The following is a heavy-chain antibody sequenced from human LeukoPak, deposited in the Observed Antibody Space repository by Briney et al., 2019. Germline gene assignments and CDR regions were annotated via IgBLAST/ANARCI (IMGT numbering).Heavy chain of an antibody. Sequence: SETLSLTCTVSGGSISSYYWSWIPQPPGKGLEWIGYIYYSGSTNYNPSLKSRVTISVDTSKNQFSLKLSSVTAADTAVYYCASRTYYYDSSGYSEFDYWGQGTLVTVSS. V-gene: IGHV4-59*08. CDR2: IYYSGST. CDR1: GGSISSYY. J-gene: IGHJ4*02. CDR3: ASRTYYYDSSGYSEFDY. D-gene: IGHD3-22*01.